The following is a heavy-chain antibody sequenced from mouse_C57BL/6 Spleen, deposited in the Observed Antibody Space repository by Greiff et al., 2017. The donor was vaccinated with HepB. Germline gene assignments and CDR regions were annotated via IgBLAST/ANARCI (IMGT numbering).Heavy chain of an antibody. CDR1: GYSFTGYY. CDR2: INPSTGGT. Sequence: VQLKESGPELVKPGASVKISCKASGYSFTGYYMNWVKQSPEKSLEWIGEINPSTGGTTYNQKFKAKATLTVDKSSSTAYMQLKSLTSEDSAVYYCARSTYDYDRAWFAYWGQGTLVTVSA. D-gene: IGHD2-4*01. CDR3: ARSTYDYDRAWFAY. J-gene: IGHJ3*01. V-gene: IGHV1-42*01.